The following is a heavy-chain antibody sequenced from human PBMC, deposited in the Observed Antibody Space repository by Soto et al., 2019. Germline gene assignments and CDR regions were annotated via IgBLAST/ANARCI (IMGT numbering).Heavy chain of an antibody. Sequence: ASVKVSCKASGYTFTSYDINWVRQATGQGLEWMGWMNPNSGNTGYAQKFQGRVTMTRNTSISTAYMELSSLRSEDTAVYYCARSYYAFWRGTWFDPWGQGILVTVSS. V-gene: IGHV1-8*01. CDR2: MNPNSGNT. CDR3: ARSYYAFWRGTWFDP. CDR1: GYTFTSYD. D-gene: IGHD3-3*01. J-gene: IGHJ5*02.